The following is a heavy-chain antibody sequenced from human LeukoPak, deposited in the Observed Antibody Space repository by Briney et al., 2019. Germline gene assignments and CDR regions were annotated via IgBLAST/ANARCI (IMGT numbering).Heavy chain of an antibody. J-gene: IGHJ4*02. V-gene: IGHV1-3*03. CDR3: ARGRYCSGGSSYSYFDY. D-gene: IGHD2-15*01. CDR1: GYTFTSYA. Sequence: ASVKVSCKASGYTFTSYAMHWVRQAPGQRLEWMGWINAGNGNTKYSQEFQGRVTITRDTSASTAYMELSSLRSEDMAVYYCARGRYCSGGSSYSYFDYWGQGTLVTVSS. CDR2: INAGNGNT.